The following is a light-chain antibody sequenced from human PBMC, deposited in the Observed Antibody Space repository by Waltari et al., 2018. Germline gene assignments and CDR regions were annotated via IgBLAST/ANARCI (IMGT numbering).Light chain of an antibody. J-gene: IGLJ3*02. Sequence: QAGLTQPPSVSTDLGQTVPLTCPGGSANVGNPGAAWLQQRPGHPPQLPSHRGVNRPSGISERFSASRSGNIASLTITALQPDDEADYVCSAWDNSLNIWMFGGGTKLTVL. CDR1: SANVGNPG. CDR2: RGV. CDR3: SAWDNSLNIWM. V-gene: IGLV10-54*04.